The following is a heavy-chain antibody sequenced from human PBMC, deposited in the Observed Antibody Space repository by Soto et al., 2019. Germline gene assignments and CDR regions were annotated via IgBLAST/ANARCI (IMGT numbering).Heavy chain of an antibody. CDR3: ARDLYSSSSDYGYYGMDV. D-gene: IGHD6-6*01. Sequence: QVQLQESGPGLVKPSQTLSLTCTVSGGSISSGGYYWSWIRQHPGKGLEWIGYIYYSGSTYYNPSLKSRVTISVDTSKNQFSLKLSSVTAADTAVYYCARDLYSSSSDYGYYGMDVWGQGTTVTVSS. V-gene: IGHV4-31*03. CDR2: IYYSGST. CDR1: GGSISSGGYY. J-gene: IGHJ6*02.